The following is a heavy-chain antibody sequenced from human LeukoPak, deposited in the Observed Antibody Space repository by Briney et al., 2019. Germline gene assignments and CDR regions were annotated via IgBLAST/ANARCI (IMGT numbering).Heavy chain of an antibody. CDR3: ARDYGDHGEYFDC. CDR1: GFTFSSYN. D-gene: IGHD4-17*01. CDR2: ISRSGSSI. J-gene: IGHJ4*02. V-gene: IGHV3-48*02. Sequence: GGSLRPSCAASGFTFSSYNINWVRQAPGKGLEWVSYISRSGSSIYYADSVKGRFTISRDNAKNSVYLQMNSLSDEDTAVYRCARDYGDHGEYFDCWGQGTLVTVSS.